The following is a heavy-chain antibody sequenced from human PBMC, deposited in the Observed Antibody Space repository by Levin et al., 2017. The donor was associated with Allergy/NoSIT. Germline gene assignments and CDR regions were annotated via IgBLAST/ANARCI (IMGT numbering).Heavy chain of an antibody. CDR2: IYYSGST. CDR1: GGSISSYY. Sequence: SQTLSLTCTVSGGSISSYYWSWIRQPPGKGLEWIGYIYYSGSTNYNPSLKSRVTISVDTSKNQFSLKLSSVTAADTAVYYCARATGAHYDDSSGYYSYYYYYGMDVWGQGTTVTVSS. CDR3: ARATGAHYDDSSGYYSYYYYYGMDV. J-gene: IGHJ6*02. D-gene: IGHD3-22*01. V-gene: IGHV4-59*01.